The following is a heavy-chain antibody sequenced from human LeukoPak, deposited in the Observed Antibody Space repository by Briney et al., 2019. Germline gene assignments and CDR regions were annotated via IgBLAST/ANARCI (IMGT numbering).Heavy chain of an antibody. CDR2: IYHSGST. CDR1: GGSISSGGYS. J-gene: IGHJ4*02. CDR3: ARGQKGIYDFWSGYRNYFDY. Sequence: SQTLSLTCAVSGGSISSGGYSWSWIRQPPGTGLEWIGYIYHSGSTYYNPSLKSRVTISVDRSKNQFSLKLSSVTAADTAVYYCARGQKGIYDFWSGYRNYFDYWGQGTLVTVSS. V-gene: IGHV4-30-2*01. D-gene: IGHD3-3*01.